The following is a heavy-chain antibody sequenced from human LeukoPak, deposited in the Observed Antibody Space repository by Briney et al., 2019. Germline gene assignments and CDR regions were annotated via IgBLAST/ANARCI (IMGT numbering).Heavy chain of an antibody. Sequence: ASVKVSCKASGYTFTSYYMHWVRQAPGQGLEWMGIINPSGGSTSYAQKFQGRVTMTRDTSTSTVYMELSSLRSEDTAVYYCARETYYYDSSGYFSYDYWGQGTLVTVSS. J-gene: IGHJ4*02. CDR3: ARETYYYDSSGYFSYDY. CDR2: INPSGGST. V-gene: IGHV1-46*01. D-gene: IGHD3-22*01. CDR1: GYTFTSYY.